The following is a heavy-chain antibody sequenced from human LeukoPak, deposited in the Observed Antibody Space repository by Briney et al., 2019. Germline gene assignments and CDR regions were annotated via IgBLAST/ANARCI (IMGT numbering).Heavy chain of an antibody. CDR1: GFTFSSYG. V-gene: IGHV3-33*01. CDR2: IWYDGSNK. J-gene: IGHJ4*02. CDR3: ARDPRIEWELYFDY. Sequence: GGSLRLSCAASGFTFSSYGMHWVRQAPGKGLEWVAVIWYDGSNKYYADSVKGRFTISRDNSKNTLYLQMNSLRAEDTAVYYCARDPRIEWELYFDYWGQETLVTVSS. D-gene: IGHD1-26*01.